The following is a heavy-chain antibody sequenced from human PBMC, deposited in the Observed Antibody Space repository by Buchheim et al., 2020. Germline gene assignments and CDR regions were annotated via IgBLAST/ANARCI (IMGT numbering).Heavy chain of an antibody. D-gene: IGHD3-22*01. V-gene: IGHV3-7*01. CDR3: VRDGDAGYYQVPH. J-gene: IGHJ4*02. CDR1: GFTFSVYW. CDR2: LSQDGSGK. Sequence: EVQLVESGGGLVQPGGSLRLSCAASGFTFSVYWMSWVRQAPGKGLEWVANLSQDGSGKYYVDSVKGRFTISRDNAKNSLCLEMNSLRADDTGVYYCVRDGDAGYYQVPHWGQGTL.